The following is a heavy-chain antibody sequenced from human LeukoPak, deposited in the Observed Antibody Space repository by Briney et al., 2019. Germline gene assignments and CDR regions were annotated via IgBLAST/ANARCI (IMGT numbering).Heavy chain of an antibody. Sequence: SETLSLTCAVSGYSISSGYYWGWIRQPPGKGLEWIGSIYHSGSTYYYPSLKSRVTISVDTSKNQFSLKLSSVTAADTAVYYCARHLDTAMVPFDYWGQGTLVTVSS. D-gene: IGHD5-18*01. CDR3: ARHLDTAMVPFDY. V-gene: IGHV4-38-2*01. CDR2: IYHSGST. J-gene: IGHJ4*02. CDR1: GYSISSGYY.